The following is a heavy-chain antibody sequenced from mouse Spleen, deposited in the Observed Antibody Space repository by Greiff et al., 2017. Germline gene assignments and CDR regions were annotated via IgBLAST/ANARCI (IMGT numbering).Heavy chain of an antibody. CDR1: GYTFTSYW. D-gene: IGHD2-1*01. Sequence: QVQLQQPGAELVRPGSSVKLSCKASGYTFTSYWMHWVKQRPIQGLEWIGNIDPSDSETHYNQKFKDKATLTVDKSSSTAYVQLSSLTSEDSAVYYCARSGDGNWYFDVWGAGTTVTVSS. CDR2: IDPSDSET. J-gene: IGHJ1*01. CDR3: ARSGDGNWYFDV. V-gene: IGHV1-52*01.